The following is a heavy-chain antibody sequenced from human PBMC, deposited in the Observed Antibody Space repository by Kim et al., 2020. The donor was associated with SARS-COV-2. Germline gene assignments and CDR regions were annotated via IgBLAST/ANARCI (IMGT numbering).Heavy chain of an antibody. Sequence: KYSQRFQGRVTITSDTSASTAYMELSSLRSEDTAVYYCARVNYIGAFDIWGQGTMVTVSS. D-gene: IGHD4-4*01. V-gene: IGHV1-3*01. CDR3: ARVNYIGAFDI. J-gene: IGHJ3*02.